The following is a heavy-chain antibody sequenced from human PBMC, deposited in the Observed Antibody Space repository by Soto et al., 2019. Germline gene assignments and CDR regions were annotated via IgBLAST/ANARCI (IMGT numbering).Heavy chain of an antibody. D-gene: IGHD2-21*02. J-gene: IGHJ3*02. CDR3: ARDFSWVTTIRGAFDI. Sequence: GGSLRLSCAASGFTFSSYGMHWVRQAPGKGLEWVAVIWYDGSNKYYADSVKGRFTISRDNSKNTLYLQMNSLRAEDTAVYYCARDFSWVTTIRGAFDIWGQGTMVTVSS. CDR2: IWYDGSNK. CDR1: GFTFSSYG. V-gene: IGHV3-33*01.